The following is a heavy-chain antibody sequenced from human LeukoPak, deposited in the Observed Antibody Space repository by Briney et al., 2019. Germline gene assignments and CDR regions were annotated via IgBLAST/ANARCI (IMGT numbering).Heavy chain of an antibody. CDR2: ICGSGGST. D-gene: IGHD2-2*01. J-gene: IGHJ6*03. Sequence: PGGSLRLSCAASGFTFRSYAMRWPRQAPGKGLEWVSAICGSGGSTYYAASVKGRFTISRDNSKNTLWLQMNSLRAEDTAVYYRAKGTDYMDVWGKGTTVTVSS. CDR1: GFTFRSYA. CDR3: AKGTDYMDV. V-gene: IGHV3-23*01.